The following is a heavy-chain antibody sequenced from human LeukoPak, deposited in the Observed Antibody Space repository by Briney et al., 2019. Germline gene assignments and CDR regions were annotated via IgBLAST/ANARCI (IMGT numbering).Heavy chain of an antibody. J-gene: IGHJ4*02. CDR1: GGTFSIYA. CDR3: ARGGYYDSSGYFDY. D-gene: IGHD3-22*01. CDR2: IIPIFGTA. V-gene: IGHV1-69*05. Sequence: ASVKVSFNASGGTFSIYAISWVRQAPGQGREWMGGIIPIFGTANYAQKFQGRVTITTDESTSTPYMELSSLRSEDTAVYYCARGGYYDSSGYFDYWGQGTLVTVSS.